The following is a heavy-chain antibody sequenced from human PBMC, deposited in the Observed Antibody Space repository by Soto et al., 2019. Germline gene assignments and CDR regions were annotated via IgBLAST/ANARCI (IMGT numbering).Heavy chain of an antibody. D-gene: IGHD2-15*01. J-gene: IGHJ4*02. Sequence: SETLSLTCAVSGGSITSSSHYWGWIRQPPGKGLECIGNIYYDGNTYYNPSLKSRVTISLDTSKNQFSLRLNSVTAADTAVYYCAGSGITPSLFMYHFNYWGQGALVTVSS. CDR2: IYYDGNT. CDR3: AGSGITPSLFMYHFNY. V-gene: IGHV4-39*01. CDR1: GGSITSSSHY.